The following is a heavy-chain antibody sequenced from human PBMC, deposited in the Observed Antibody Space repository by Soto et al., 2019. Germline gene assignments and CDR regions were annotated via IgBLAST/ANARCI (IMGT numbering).Heavy chain of an antibody. CDR1: GGTFSSYA. Sequence: SVKVSCKASGGTFSSYAISWVRQAPGQGLEWMGGIIPIFGTANYAQKFQGRVTITADESTSTAYMELSSLRSEDTAVYYCARGVTMVRGVDYYYGMDVWGQGTTVTVSS. D-gene: IGHD3-10*01. V-gene: IGHV1-69*13. CDR2: IIPIFGTA. J-gene: IGHJ6*02. CDR3: ARGVTMVRGVDYYYGMDV.